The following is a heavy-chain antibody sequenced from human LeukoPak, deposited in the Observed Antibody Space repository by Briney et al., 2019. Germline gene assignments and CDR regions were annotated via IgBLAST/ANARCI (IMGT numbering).Heavy chain of an antibody. CDR2: ISSSSYI. D-gene: IGHD5-12*01. CDR3: ARVNSGYDFGYYYYMDV. CDR1: GFTVSSNY. J-gene: IGHJ6*03. V-gene: IGHV3-69-1*01. Sequence: GGSLRLSCAASGFTVSSNYMSWVRQAPGKGLEWVSSISSSSYIYYADSVKGRFTISRDNAKNSLYLQMNSLRAEDTAVYYCARVNSGYDFGYYYYMDVWGKGTTATVSS.